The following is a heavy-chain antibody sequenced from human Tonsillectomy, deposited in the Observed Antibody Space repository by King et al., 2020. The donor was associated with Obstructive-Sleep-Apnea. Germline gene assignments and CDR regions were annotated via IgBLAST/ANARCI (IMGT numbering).Heavy chain of an antibody. CDR1: GFTFSKFA. Sequence: VQLVESGGGLVQPGGSLRLSCAASGFTFSKFAMSWVRQAPGRGLEWVSAISDSTAGTGSYYADSVKGRFTLSRDNYKNTLYLHMNSLRADDTALYYCAKDMGGGPAANFDYWGQGTLVTVSS. D-gene: IGHD2-2*01. V-gene: IGHV3-23*04. CDR2: ISDSTAGTGS. CDR3: AKDMGGGPAANFDY. J-gene: IGHJ4*02.